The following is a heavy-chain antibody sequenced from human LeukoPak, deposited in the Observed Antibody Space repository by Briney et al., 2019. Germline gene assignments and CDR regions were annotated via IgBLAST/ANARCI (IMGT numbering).Heavy chain of an antibody. CDR1: GGSFSGYY. J-gene: IGHJ4*02. D-gene: IGHD2-2*01. V-gene: IGHV4-34*01. CDR3: ARGPDIVVVPAAMWGKRGTKAFDY. Sequence: PSETLSLTCAVYGGSFSGYYWSWIRQPPGKGLEWIGEINHSGSTNYNPSLKSRVTISVDTSKNQFSLKLSSVTAADTAVYYCARGPDIVVVPAAMWGKRGTKAFDYWGQGTLVTVSS. CDR2: INHSGST.